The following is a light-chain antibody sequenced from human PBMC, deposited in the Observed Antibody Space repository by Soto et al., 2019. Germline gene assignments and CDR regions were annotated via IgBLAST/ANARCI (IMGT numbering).Light chain of an antibody. CDR2: EVS. CDR3: SSYTSSRTYV. CDR1: SSDVGGYNY. Sequence: QSVLTQPASVSGSPGQSITISCTGTSSDVGGYNYAAWYQQHQSKAPKLRIYEVSSQPSGDSNRFTRSKSGNTASLTISGLQAEDEADYYCSSYTSSRTYVFGTGTKGTVL. J-gene: IGLJ1*01. V-gene: IGLV2-14*01.